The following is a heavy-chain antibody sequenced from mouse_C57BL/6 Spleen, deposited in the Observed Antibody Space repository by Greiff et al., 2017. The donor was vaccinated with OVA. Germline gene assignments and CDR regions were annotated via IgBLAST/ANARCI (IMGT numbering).Heavy chain of an antibody. J-gene: IGHJ4*01. D-gene: IGHD2-5*01. CDR2: INYDGSST. V-gene: IGHV5-16*01. CDR1: GFTFSDYY. CDR3: ARDGSNYGNYAMDY. Sequence: DVHLVESEGGLVQPGSSMKLSCTASGFTFSDYYMAWVRQVPEKGLEWVANINYDGSSTYYLDSLKSRFIISRDNAKNILYLQMSSLKSEDTATYYCARDGSNYGNYAMDYWGQGTSVTVSS.